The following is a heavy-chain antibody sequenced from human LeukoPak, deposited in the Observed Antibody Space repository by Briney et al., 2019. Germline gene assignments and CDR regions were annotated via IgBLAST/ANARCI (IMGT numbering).Heavy chain of an antibody. CDR2: IIPIFGTA. D-gene: IGHD3-22*01. CDR1: GGTFSSYA. CDR3: ARDRRPYYYDSSGYYDHDAFDI. Sequence: GASVKVSCKASGGTFSSYAISWVRQAPGQGLEWMGGIIPIFGTASYAQKFQGRVTITTDESTSTAYMELSSLRSEDTAVYYCARDRRPYYYDSSGYYDHDAFDIWGQGTMVTVSS. J-gene: IGHJ3*02. V-gene: IGHV1-69*05.